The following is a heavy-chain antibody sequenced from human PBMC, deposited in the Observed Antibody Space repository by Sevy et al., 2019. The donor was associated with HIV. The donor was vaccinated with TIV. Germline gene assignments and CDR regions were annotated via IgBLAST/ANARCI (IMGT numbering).Heavy chain of an antibody. CDR3: ARGSRSFRYMDV. CDR2: ISYDGSNK. J-gene: IGHJ6*03. V-gene: IGHV3-30-3*01. CDR1: GFTFSSYA. Sequence: GGSLRLSCAASGFTFSSYAMHWVHQAPGKGLEWVAVISYDGSNKYYADSVKGRFTISRDNSKNTLYLQMNSLRAEDTAVYYCARGSRSFRYMDVWGKGTTVTVSS. D-gene: IGHD3-10*01.